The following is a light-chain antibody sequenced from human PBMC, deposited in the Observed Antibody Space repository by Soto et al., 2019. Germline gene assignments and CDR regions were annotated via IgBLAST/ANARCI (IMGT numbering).Light chain of an antibody. J-gene: IGKJ5*01. V-gene: IGKV3-11*01. Sequence: EIVFTHSPATLSFSPVERATLSCRASQSVSSYLAWYQQKPGQAPRLLIYDASNRATGIPARFSGSGSGTDFTLTISSLEPEDFAVYYCQQRSNWSYTFGQGTRLEIK. CDR1: QSVSSY. CDR3: QQRSNWSYT. CDR2: DAS.